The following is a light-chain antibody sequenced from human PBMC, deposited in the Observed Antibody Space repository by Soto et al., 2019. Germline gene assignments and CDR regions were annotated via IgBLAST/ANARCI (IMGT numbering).Light chain of an antibody. J-gene: IGKJ4*01. CDR2: DAS. V-gene: IGKV1D-12*01. CDR1: QGINRW. CDR3: QQANSLPLT. Sequence: DIQMTQSPSSVSASVGDRVTITCRASQGINRWLAWYQQKLGKAPKLLIFDASSLQSGVPSRFSGSGSGTDFTLTISILQPEDFAPYYCQQANSLPLTFGGGTKVEIK.